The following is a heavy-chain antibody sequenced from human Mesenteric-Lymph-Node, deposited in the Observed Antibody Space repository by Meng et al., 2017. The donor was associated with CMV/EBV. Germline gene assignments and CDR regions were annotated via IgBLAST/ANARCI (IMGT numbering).Heavy chain of an antibody. CDR3: ARSGYCTTTICLEYFQL. CDR1: YTFTAYY. J-gene: IGHJ1*01. V-gene: IGHV1-2*06. D-gene: IGHD2-2*01. CDR2: INTNSGGT. Sequence: YTFTAYYVYWVRQAHGQGIEWMGRINTNSGGTNYAQKSQGRVTMTRDSSTSTDYMELSGLRSDASAEYYCARSGYCTTTICLEYFQLWGQGTLVTVSS.